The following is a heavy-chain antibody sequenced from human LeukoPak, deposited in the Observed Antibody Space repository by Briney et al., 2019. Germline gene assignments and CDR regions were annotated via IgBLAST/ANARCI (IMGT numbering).Heavy chain of an antibody. J-gene: IGHJ4*02. CDR3: TTGPGGGGATRDY. V-gene: IGHV3-15*01. CDR1: GFTFSNAW. Sequence: GGSLRLSCAASGFTFSNAWMSWVRQAPGKGLEWVGRIKGKTDGGTTDYAAPVKGRFTISRDDSKNTLYLQMNSLKTEDTAVYYCTTGPGGGGATRDYWGQGTLVTVSS. D-gene: IGHD1-26*01. CDR2: IKGKTDGGTT.